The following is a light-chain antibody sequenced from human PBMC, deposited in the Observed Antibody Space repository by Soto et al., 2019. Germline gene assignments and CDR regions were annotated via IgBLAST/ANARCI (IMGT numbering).Light chain of an antibody. CDR2: EAS. J-gene: IGKJ5*01. Sequence: EIGLTQSPATLYLSPGERATLSCRASQSVSSYLAWYQQKPGQAPTLLIYEASNRATGSPARFSGSGSGTDFTLTISSLEPEDFAVYYCQQRTKWPSSTFGQGTRLEIK. V-gene: IGKV3-11*01. CDR1: QSVSSY. CDR3: QQRTKWPSST.